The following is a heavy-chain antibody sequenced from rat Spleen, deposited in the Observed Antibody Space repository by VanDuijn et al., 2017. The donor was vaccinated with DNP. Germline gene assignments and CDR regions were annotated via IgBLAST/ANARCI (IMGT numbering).Heavy chain of an antibody. CDR1: GSTFSDHN. CDR2: ITYDVSRT. CDR3: SYAVEGY. Sequence: EVQLVESGGDLVQSGRSLKVSCAASGSTFSDHNMAWVRQAPKKGLERVATITYDVSRTYYRASVKGRYTISRDNAKNILNLQMGSLRSEDTATYYCSYAVEGYWGQGVMVTVSS. J-gene: IGHJ2*01. V-gene: IGHV5S10*01. D-gene: IGHD1-12*01.